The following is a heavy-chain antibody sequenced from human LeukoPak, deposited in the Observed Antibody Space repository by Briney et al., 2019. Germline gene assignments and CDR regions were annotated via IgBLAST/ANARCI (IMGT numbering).Heavy chain of an antibody. CDR2: IYYSGST. J-gene: IGHJ6*02. D-gene: IGHD6-13*01. CDR1: GGSISSSSYY. CDR3: ARHSGGSSSWYIYYYGMDV. V-gene: IGHV4-39*01. Sequence: PSETLSLTCTVSGGSISSSSYYWGWIRQPPGKGLEWIGSIYYSGSTYYNPSLKSRVTISVDTSKNQFSLKLSSVTAADTAVYYCARHSGGSSSWYIYYYGMDVWGQGTTVTASS.